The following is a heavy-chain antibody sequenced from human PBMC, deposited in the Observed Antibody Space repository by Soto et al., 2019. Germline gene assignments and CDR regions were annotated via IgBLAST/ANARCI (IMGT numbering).Heavy chain of an antibody. Sequence: SETLSLTCTVSGGSISSYYWSWIRQPPGKGLEWIGYIYYSGSTNYNPSLKSRVTISVDTSKNQFSLKLSSVTAADTAVYYCARGWDGYYDFWSGYLYGMDVWGQGTTVTVSS. CDR1: GGSISSYY. D-gene: IGHD3-3*01. V-gene: IGHV4-59*01. CDR3: ARGWDGYYDFWSGYLYGMDV. CDR2: IYYSGST. J-gene: IGHJ6*02.